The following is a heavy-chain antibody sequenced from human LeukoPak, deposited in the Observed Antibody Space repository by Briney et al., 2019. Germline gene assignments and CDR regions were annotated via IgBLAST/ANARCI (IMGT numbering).Heavy chain of an antibody. J-gene: IGHJ3*02. CDR1: GGSISSFY. Sequence: SETLSLTCTVSGGSISSFYWSWIRQPPGKGLEWIAYIDYRGSTTYNPSLRSRVTISVDTSRNQFSLKLYSVTAADTAVYYCARSRGGYSYDHAAFEIWGQGTMATVSS. D-gene: IGHD5-24*01. CDR2: IDYRGST. CDR3: ARSRGGYSYDHAAFEI. V-gene: IGHV4-59*01.